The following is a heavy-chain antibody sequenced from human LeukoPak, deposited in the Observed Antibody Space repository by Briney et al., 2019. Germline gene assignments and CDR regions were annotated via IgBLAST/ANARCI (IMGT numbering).Heavy chain of an antibody. CDR2: SHSGST. CDR3: ARGYCSSLNCPDVPYNWFDP. J-gene: IGHJ5*02. D-gene: IGHD2-2*01. V-gene: IGHV4-30-2*04. Sequence: SHSGSTYYNPSLRSRVTMSVDTSKNHFSLKLSSVTAADTAVYYCARGYCSSLNCPDVPYNWFDPWGQGILVTVSS.